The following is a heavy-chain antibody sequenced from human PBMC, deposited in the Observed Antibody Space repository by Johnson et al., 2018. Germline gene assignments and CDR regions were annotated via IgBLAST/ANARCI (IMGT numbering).Heavy chain of an antibody. D-gene: IGHD3-3*01. J-gene: IGHJ3*02. CDR2: INTSGGTI. CDR1: GITFSDYA. V-gene: IGHV3-11*01. Sequence: QVQLVESGGGLVKPGGSLRLSCAVSGITFSDYAMTWIRQAPGKGLEWISSINTSGGTISYAASVKGRFTLSRDNAKNSLYLQMHSLTAGDTAMYYCATFRLTFFGLVKDAFDIWGQGTMVTVS. CDR3: ATFRLTFFGLVKDAFDI.